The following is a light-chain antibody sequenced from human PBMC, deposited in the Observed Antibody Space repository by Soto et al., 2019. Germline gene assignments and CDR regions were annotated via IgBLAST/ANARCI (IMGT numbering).Light chain of an antibody. V-gene: IGKV1-39*01. CDR2: AAA. Sequence: DIQMTQSPSSLSASVGDRVTITCRASQSMSSYLNWYQQKPGKAPKLLIYAAASLQSGVASMFSGSGYGKDFTLTISSLQPEDCATYYCQQSYSTPLTFGPGTKVDIK. CDR3: QQSYSTPLT. J-gene: IGKJ3*01. CDR1: QSMSSY.